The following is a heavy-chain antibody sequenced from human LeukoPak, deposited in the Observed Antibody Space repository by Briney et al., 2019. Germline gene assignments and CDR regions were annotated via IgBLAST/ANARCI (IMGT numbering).Heavy chain of an antibody. Sequence: SETLSLTCTVSGGSISSSSYYWGWIRQPPGKGLEWIGSIYYSGSTYYNPSLKSRVTISVDTSKNQFSLKLCSVTAADTAVYYCAREGRYGSGYIWFDPWGQGTLVTVSS. J-gene: IGHJ5*02. CDR1: GGSISSSSYY. D-gene: IGHD3-10*01. CDR2: IYYSGST. V-gene: IGHV4-39*07. CDR3: AREGRYGSGYIWFDP.